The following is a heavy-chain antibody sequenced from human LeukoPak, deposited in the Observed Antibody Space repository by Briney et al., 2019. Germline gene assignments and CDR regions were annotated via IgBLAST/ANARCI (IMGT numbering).Heavy chain of an antibody. J-gene: IGHJ4*02. CDR2: ISPSGGST. D-gene: IGHD2-21*02. V-gene: IGHV1-46*04. CDR3: ARSLLHCGGDCYSFDY. Sequence: ASVKVSCKASGYTFTSYYMHWVRQAPGQGLEWMGIISPSGGSTSYAQKLQDRVTMTRDTSTSTVYMELSSLRSEDTAVYYCARSLLHCGGDCYSFDYWGQGTLVTVSS. CDR1: GYTFTSYY.